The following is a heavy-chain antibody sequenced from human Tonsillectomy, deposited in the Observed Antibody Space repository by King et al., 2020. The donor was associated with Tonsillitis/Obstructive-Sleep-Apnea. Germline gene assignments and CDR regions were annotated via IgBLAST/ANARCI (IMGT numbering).Heavy chain of an antibody. CDR3: SADEPSWFDP. V-gene: IGHV1-58*01. CDR1: GFPFISSA. J-gene: IGHJ5*02. Sequence: QLVQSGPDVKKPGTSVKLSCKASGFPFISSAVQWMRQARGQRLEWIGWIVVGSGNTNYAQKFQGRVTITRDMSTSTAYMELTSLRSEDTAVYYCSADEPSWFDPWGQGTLVTVSS. CDR2: IVVGSGNT.